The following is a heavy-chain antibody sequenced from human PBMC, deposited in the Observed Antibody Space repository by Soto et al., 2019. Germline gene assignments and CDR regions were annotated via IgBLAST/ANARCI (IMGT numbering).Heavy chain of an antibody. V-gene: IGHV3-15*01. CDR2: IKSKTDGGTA. Sequence: GVLRVSGAAAGFSLSNAWISWVRQLPGKGLEWVGHIKSKTDGGTADYAAPVKGRFTISRDDSKNTLYLQMNSLKTEDTAMFYCTTLNYGVDVWGQGTTVTVSS. J-gene: IGHJ6*02. CDR3: TTLNYGVDV. CDR1: GFSLSNAW.